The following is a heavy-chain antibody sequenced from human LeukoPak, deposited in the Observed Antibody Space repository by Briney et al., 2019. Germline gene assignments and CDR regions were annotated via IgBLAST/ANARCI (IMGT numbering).Heavy chain of an antibody. D-gene: IGHD6-13*01. Sequence: PSETLSLTCTVSGGSLSSYYWSWIRQPPGKGLEWIGYVYYNGITNYNPSLKSRVTISVDTSKNQFSLKLSSVTAADTAVYYCARERKGPSSWYRFFDYWGQGTLVTVSS. V-gene: IGHV4-59*01. CDR3: ARERKGPSSWYRFFDY. J-gene: IGHJ4*02. CDR2: VYYNGIT. CDR1: GGSLSSYY.